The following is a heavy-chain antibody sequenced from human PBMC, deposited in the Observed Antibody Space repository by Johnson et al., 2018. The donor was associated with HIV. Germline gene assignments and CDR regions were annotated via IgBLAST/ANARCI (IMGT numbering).Heavy chain of an antibody. V-gene: IGHV3-74*02. Sequence: VQLVESGGGVVQPGRSLRLSCAASGFTFINYWMHWVRQAPGKGLVWVSRMNGDGKSTTYADSVKGRFTISRDNAKNTLYLQMNSLRAEDTAVYYCAAGGRTEAVAWGQGTMVTVSS. CDR1: GFTFINYW. CDR3: AAGGRTEAVA. D-gene: IGHD3-16*01. J-gene: IGHJ3*01. CDR2: MNGDGKST.